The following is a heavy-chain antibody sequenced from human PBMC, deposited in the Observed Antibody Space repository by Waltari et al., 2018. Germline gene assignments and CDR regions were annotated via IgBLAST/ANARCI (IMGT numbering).Heavy chain of an antibody. Sequence: EVQLVESGGGLIQPGGSLRLSCAASGFTVSSNYMSWVRQAPGKGLEWVSVIYSGGSTYYADSVKDRFTISRDNSKNTLYLQMNNLRVEDTAVYYCARDPSGSYHFDYWGQGTLVTVSS. CDR1: GFTVSSNY. V-gene: IGHV3-53*01. CDR2: IYSGGST. CDR3: ARDPSGSYHFDY. J-gene: IGHJ4*02. D-gene: IGHD1-26*01.